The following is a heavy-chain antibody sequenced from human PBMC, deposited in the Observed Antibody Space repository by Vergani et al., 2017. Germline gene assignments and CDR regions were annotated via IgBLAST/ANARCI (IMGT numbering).Heavy chain of an antibody. J-gene: IGHJ3*02. CDR1: GGSISSGGYY. V-gene: IGHV4-31*03. CDR3: ARGGLSSAFDI. D-gene: IGHD3-16*02. Sequence: QVQLPESGPGLVKPSQTLSLTRTVPGGSISSGGYYWSWIRQHPGKGLEWIGYIDYSGSTYYNPSLKSRVTISVDTSKNPCSLKLSSVTAADTAVYYCARGGLSSAFDIWGQGTMVTVSS. CDR2: IDYSGST.